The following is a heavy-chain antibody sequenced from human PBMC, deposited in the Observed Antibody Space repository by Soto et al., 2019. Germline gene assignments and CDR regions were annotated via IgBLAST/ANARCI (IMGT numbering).Heavy chain of an antibody. CDR2: ISAYNGNT. CDR3: ARGVMVRGVARGGDYYMDV. Sequence: ASVKVSCKASGYTFTSYGISWVRQAPGQGLEWMGWISAYNGNTNYAQKLQGRVTMTTDTSTSTAYMELRSLRSDDTAVYYCARGVMVRGVARGGDYYMDVWGKGTTVTVSS. D-gene: IGHD3-10*01. CDR1: GYTFTSYG. J-gene: IGHJ6*03. V-gene: IGHV1-18*01.